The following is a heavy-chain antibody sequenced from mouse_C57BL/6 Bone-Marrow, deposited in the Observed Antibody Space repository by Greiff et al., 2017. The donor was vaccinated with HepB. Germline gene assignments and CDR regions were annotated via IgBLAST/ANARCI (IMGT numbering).Heavy chain of an antibody. CDR3: TEFYITTVEGYFDV. J-gene: IGHJ1*03. V-gene: IGHV6-3*01. CDR2: IRLKSDNYAT. Sequence: DVQLVESGGGLVQPGGSMKLSCVASGFTFSNYWMNWVRQSPEKGLEWVAQIRLKSDNYATHYAESVKGRFTISRDDSKSSVYLQMNNLRAEDTGIYYCTEFYITTVEGYFDVWGTGTTVTVSS. D-gene: IGHD1-1*01. CDR1: GFTFSNYW.